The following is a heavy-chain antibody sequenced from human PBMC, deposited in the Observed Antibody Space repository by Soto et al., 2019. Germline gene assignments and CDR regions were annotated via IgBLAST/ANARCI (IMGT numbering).Heavy chain of an antibody. J-gene: IGHJ4*02. CDR3: ARDIAVALIDY. Sequence: QVQLVQSGAEVKKPGASVKVSCKASGYSFTSYGISWVRQAPEQGLEWMGGISAYNGNTKYAQKLQGRFTMTTDTSTSTAYIELKSLRSDDTAVYYCARDIAVALIDYWGQGTLVTVSS. CDR2: ISAYNGNT. D-gene: IGHD6-19*01. CDR1: GYSFTSYG. V-gene: IGHV1-18*01.